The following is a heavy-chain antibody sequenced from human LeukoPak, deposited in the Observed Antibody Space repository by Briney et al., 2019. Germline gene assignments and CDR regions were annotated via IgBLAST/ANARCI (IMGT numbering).Heavy chain of an antibody. CDR2: ISGSGGST. D-gene: IGHD3-3*01. J-gene: IGHJ4*02. Sequence: GGSLRLSCAASGFTFSSYAMSWVRQAPGKGLEWVSAISGSGGSTYYADSVKGRFTISRDNSKNTLYLQMNSLRAEDTAVYYCAKDTAIARFLDWLLFFDYWGQGTLVTVSS. CDR1: GFTFSSYA. CDR3: AKDTAIARFLDWLLFFDY. V-gene: IGHV3-23*01.